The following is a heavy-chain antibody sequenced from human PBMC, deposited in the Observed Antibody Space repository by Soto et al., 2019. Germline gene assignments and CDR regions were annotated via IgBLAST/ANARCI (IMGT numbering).Heavy chain of an antibody. Sequence: QVHLVQSGAEVRKPGSSVNVSCKASGDIFSRYTISWVRQAPGQGLEWMVRIIPFLGLKNYAHKFHDRVTVIADKSTSTVYMEMTGLTSDDTAVSYCASLDSYESAVFSWGQGTLVTVSS. V-gene: IGHV1-69*02. CDR2: IIPFLGLK. CDR1: GDIFSRYT. CDR3: ASLDSYESAVFS. J-gene: IGHJ5*02. D-gene: IGHD3-22*01.